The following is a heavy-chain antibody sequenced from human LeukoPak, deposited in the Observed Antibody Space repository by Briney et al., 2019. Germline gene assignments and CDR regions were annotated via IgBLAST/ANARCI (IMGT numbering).Heavy chain of an antibody. Sequence: GGSLRLSCVASGFAFNNYWMHWVHQAPGKGLEWVSRIKTDGITTTYADSVKGRFNISRDNAKNTLYLQMNSLRVEDTAVYYCARGWQADYWGQGTLVTVSS. CDR2: IKTDGITT. D-gene: IGHD6-13*01. CDR3: ARGWQADY. CDR1: GFAFNNYW. V-gene: IGHV3-74*01. J-gene: IGHJ4*02.